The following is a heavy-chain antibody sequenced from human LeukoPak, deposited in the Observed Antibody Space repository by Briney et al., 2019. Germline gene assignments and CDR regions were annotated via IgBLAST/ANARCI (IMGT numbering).Heavy chain of an antibody. CDR1: GGSISSYY. J-gene: IGHJ4*02. D-gene: IGHD6-19*01. CDR2: IYYSGST. V-gene: IGHV4-59*12. CDR3: ARGVAVAGTYY. Sequence: SETLSLTCTVSGGSISSYYWSWIRQPPGKGLEWIGYIYYSGSTNYNPSLKSRVTISVDTSKNQFSLKLSSVTAADTAVYYCARGVAVAGTYYWGQGTLVTVSS.